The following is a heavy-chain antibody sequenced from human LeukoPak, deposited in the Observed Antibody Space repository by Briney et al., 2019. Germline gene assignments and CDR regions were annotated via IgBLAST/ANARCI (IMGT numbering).Heavy chain of an antibody. D-gene: IGHD2-2*01. V-gene: IGHV3-13*01. Sequence: GGSLRLSCAASGFTFSSYDMHWVRQATGKGLEWVSAIGTAGDSYYPGSVKGRFTISRENAKNSLYLQMNSLRAGDTAVYYCARAPRDCSSTSCPKGAFDIWGQGTMVTVSS. J-gene: IGHJ3*02. CDR1: GFTFSSYD. CDR3: ARAPRDCSSTSCPKGAFDI. CDR2: IGTAGDS.